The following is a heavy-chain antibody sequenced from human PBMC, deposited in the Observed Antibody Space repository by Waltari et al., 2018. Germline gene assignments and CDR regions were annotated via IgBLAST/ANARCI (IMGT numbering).Heavy chain of an antibody. Sequence: QVQLQESGPGLVKPSQTLSLTCTVPGGSLISDGYSWSWIRQDPGKGLEWIAYISYSGNTYYNPSLKSRITISVDTSKNQFSLKLSSVTAADTAVYYCARCITARTLGYWFDPWGQGTLVTVSS. J-gene: IGHJ5*02. D-gene: IGHD6-6*01. CDR1: GGSLISDGYS. CDR3: ARCITARTLGYWFDP. V-gene: IGHV4-31*03. CDR2: ISYSGNT.